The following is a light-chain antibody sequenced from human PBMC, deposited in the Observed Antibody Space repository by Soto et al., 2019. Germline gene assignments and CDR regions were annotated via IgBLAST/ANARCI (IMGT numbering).Light chain of an antibody. V-gene: IGKV3-20*01. CDR2: GAS. CDR3: QQYGSSPFT. Sequence: ESVLTQSPGTLSMSPGERATLSCRASQSVSSSYSAWYQQKPRQAPRLLIYGASSRATGIPDRFSGSGSGTDLTLTISRLEPEDLAVYYCQQYGSSPFTFGPGTKVDIK. CDR1: QSVSSSY. J-gene: IGKJ3*01.